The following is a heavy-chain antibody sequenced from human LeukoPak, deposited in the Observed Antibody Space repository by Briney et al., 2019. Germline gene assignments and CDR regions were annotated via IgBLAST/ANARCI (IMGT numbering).Heavy chain of an antibody. CDR2: IIPIFGTK. D-gene: IGHD6-13*01. V-gene: IGHV1-69*05. CDR3: ARDRIPAAPSYSYFYMDV. Sequence: ASVKVSCKASGGDLSRYGISWVRLAPGQGLEWMGGIIPIFGTKNYAQRFQGRVTITTDESTSAVYMELSSLRSGDTAVYYCARDRIPAAPSYSYFYMDVWGKGTTVTVSS. CDR1: GGDLSRYG. J-gene: IGHJ6*03.